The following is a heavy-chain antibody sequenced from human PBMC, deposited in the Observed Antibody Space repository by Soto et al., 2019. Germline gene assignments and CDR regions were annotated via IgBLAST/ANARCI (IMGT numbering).Heavy chain of an antibody. CDR2: ISAYNGNT. D-gene: IGHD4-17*01. V-gene: IGHV1-18*01. CDR1: GYTFTSYG. J-gene: IGHJ6*03. CDR3: TRRYGAYALGHYDYYMEV. Sequence: QVQLVQSGAEVKKPGASVKVSCKASGYTFTSYGISWVRQAPGQGLEWMGWISAYNGNTNYAQKLQGRVTMTTDTSTSTANMELSSLRSDDTTLYYCTRRYGAYALGHYDYYMEVWRIGSTLTVSS.